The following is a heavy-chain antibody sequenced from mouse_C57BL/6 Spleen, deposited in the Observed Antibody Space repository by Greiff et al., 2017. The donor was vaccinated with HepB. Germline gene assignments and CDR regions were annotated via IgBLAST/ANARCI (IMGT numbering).Heavy chain of an antibody. CDR1: GYTFTSYG. V-gene: IGHV1-81*01. J-gene: IGHJ2*01. CDR3: ARSFTGVVPYYFDY. Sequence: QVQLKQSGAELARPGASVKLSCKASGYTFTSYGISWVKQSTGQGLEWIGEIYPRSGNTYYNEKFKGKATLTADKSSSTAYMELRSLTSEDSAVYFCARSFTGVVPYYFDYWGQGTTLTVSS. CDR2: IYPRSGNT. D-gene: IGHD1-1*01.